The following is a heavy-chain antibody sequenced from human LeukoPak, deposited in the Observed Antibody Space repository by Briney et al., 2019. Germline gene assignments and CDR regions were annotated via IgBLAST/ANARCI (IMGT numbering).Heavy chain of an antibody. J-gene: IGHJ5*02. CDR2: FDPEDGET. Sequence: GASVKVSCKVSGYTLTELSMHWVRQAPGKGREWMGGFDPEDGETIYAQKFQGRVTMTEDTSTDTAYMELSSLRSEDTAVYYCATVRAPVTTPPYNWFDPWGQGTLVTVSS. CDR3: ATVRAPVTTPPYNWFDP. V-gene: IGHV1-24*01. CDR1: GYTLTELS. D-gene: IGHD5-18*01.